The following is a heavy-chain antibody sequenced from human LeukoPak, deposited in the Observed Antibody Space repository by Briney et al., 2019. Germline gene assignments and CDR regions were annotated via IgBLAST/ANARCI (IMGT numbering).Heavy chain of an antibody. V-gene: IGHV3-23*01. CDR1: GFTFSSYA. CDR3: AEGPMTTVTTGNFGY. Sequence: PGGSLRLSCAASGFTFSSYAMSWVRQAPGKGLEWVSTISGSYGSTYYADSVKGRFTISRDSSKNTLYLQMDSLRAEDTAVYYCAEGPMTTVTTGNFGYWGQGTLVTVPS. CDR2: ISGSYGST. J-gene: IGHJ4*02. D-gene: IGHD4-17*01.